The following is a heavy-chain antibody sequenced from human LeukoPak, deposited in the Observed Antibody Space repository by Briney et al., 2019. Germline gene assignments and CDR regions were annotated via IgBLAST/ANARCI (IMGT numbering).Heavy chain of an antibody. CDR1: RFVFSSTG. Sequence: PGGSLRLSCAASRFVFSSTGMHWVRQAPGKGLEWVAYIRYDGSDKFYADSVKGRFTISRDNSKNTLYLQMNSLRAEDTAVYYCATTRFLHWLLTGENDYWGQGILVTVSS. D-gene: IGHD3-3*01. CDR3: ATTRFLHWLLTGENDY. V-gene: IGHV3-30*02. CDR2: IRYDGSDK. J-gene: IGHJ4*02.